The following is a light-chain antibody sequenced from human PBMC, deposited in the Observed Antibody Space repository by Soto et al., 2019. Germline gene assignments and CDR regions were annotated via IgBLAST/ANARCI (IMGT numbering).Light chain of an antibody. V-gene: IGLV1-51*01. Sequence: QSVLTQPPSVSAAPGQTVTISCSGSSSNIENNYVSWYQQLPETAPKVLIYDNNKRPSGIPDRFSGSKSGTSATLGITGLQTGDEADYYCGTWDSSLSAWVFGGGTKVTVL. J-gene: IGLJ3*02. CDR3: GTWDSSLSAWV. CDR1: SSNIENNY. CDR2: DNN.